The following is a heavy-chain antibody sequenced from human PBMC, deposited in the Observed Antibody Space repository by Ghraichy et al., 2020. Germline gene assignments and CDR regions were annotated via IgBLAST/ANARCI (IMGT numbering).Heavy chain of an antibody. CDR1: EFTVSNKY. Sequence: GSLRLSCAASEFTVSNKYISWVRQAPGKGLEWVSVIYSGGSTYYADSVKGRFTISKDNSKNTLYLQMNRLRAEDTAVYYCASSTTVTAAEYFQHWGQGTLVTVSS. CDR3: ASSTTVTAAEYFQH. D-gene: IGHD4-17*01. J-gene: IGHJ1*01. CDR2: IYSGGST. V-gene: IGHV3-53*01.